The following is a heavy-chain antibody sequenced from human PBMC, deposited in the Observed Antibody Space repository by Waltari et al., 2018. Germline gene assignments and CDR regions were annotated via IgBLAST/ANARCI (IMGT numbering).Heavy chain of an antibody. CDR3: AKDLGYCGGDCYGPFDY. D-gene: IGHD2-21*01. CDR2: ISGSGGST. J-gene: IGHJ4*02. Sequence: EVQLVESGGGLVQPGGSLRLSCAASGFTFSSYAMSWVRQAPGKGLEWVSAISGSGGSTYYADSVKGRFTISRDNSKNTLYLQMNSLRAEDTAVYYCAKDLGYCGGDCYGPFDYWGQGTLVTVSS. CDR1: GFTFSSYA. V-gene: IGHV3-23*04.